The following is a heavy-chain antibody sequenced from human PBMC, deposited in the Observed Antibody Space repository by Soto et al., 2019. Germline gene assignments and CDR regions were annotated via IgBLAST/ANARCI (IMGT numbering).Heavy chain of an antibody. V-gene: IGHV4-31*03. D-gene: IGHD5-18*01. Sequence: SETLSLTCTVSGGSISSGGYYWSWIRQHPGKGLEWIGYIYYSGSTYYNPSLKSRVTISVDTSKNQFSLKLSSVTAADTAVYYCAGDATYSYGPTTALGWFDPWGQGTLVTVSS. CDR3: AGDATYSYGPTTALGWFDP. CDR1: GGSISSGGYY. J-gene: IGHJ5*02. CDR2: IYYSGST.